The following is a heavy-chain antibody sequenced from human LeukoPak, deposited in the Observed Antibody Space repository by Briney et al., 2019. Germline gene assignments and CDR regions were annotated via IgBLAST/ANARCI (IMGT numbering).Heavy chain of an antibody. CDR1: GFTFSSYD. CDR3: ARAAAGTLAFDI. Sequence: TGGSLRLSCAASGFTFSSYDMDWVRQATGKGLEWVSAIGTAGDTYYPGSVKGRFTISRENAKNSLYLQMNSLRAGDTAVYYCARAAAGTLAFDIWGQGTMVTVSS. J-gene: IGHJ3*02. CDR2: IGTAGDT. V-gene: IGHV3-13*01. D-gene: IGHD6-13*01.